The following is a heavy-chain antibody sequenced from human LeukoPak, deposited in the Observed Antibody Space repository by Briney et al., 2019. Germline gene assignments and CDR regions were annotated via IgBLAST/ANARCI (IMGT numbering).Heavy chain of an antibody. V-gene: IGHV4-39*01. Sequence: SETLSLTCSVSGVYFSSSGCYWGWVRQPPGKGLEWIVSIYYSGSTYYNPSLKGRVTISVDTSKNQFSLKLNSGTAADAAVYYWARIAVAGVFDYWGQGTLVTVSS. J-gene: IGHJ4*02. D-gene: IGHD6-19*01. CDR3: ARIAVAGVFDY. CDR2: IYYSGST. CDR1: GVYFSSSGCY.